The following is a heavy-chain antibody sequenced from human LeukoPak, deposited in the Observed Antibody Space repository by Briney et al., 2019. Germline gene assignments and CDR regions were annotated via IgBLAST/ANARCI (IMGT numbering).Heavy chain of an antibody. CDR3: ATTYYYDRWGRAFDI. Sequence: SVKVSCKASGGTFKNYAISWVRQAPGQGLEWMGGIIPIFGTAKYAQKFQGRVTITADESTSTAYMELSSLRSEDTAVYYCATTYYYDRWGRAFDIWGQGTMVTVSS. J-gene: IGHJ3*02. CDR2: IIPIFGTA. D-gene: IGHD3-22*01. CDR1: GGTFKNYA. V-gene: IGHV1-69*13.